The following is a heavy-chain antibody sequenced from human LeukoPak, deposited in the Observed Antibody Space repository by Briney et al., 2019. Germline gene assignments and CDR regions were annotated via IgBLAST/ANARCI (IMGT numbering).Heavy chain of an antibody. CDR3: ARLALGDPYTGGDAFDI. J-gene: IGHJ3*02. Sequence: KPSETLSLTCAVYGGSFSGYYWSWIRQPPGKGLEWIGEINHSGSTNYNPSLKSRVTISVDTSKNQFSLKLSSVTAADTAVYYCARLALGDPYTGGDAFDIWGQGTMVTVSS. V-gene: IGHV4-34*01. CDR1: GGSFSGYY. CDR2: INHSGST. D-gene: IGHD3-10*01.